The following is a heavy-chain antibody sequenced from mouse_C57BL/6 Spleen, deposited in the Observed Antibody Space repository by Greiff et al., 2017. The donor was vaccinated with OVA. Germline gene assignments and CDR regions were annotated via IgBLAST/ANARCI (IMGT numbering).Heavy chain of an antibody. V-gene: IGHV1-82*01. J-gene: IGHJ1*03. CDR2: IYPGDGDT. CDR1: GYAFSSSW. Sequence: QVQLQQSGPELVKPGASVKISCKASGYAFSSSWMNWVKQRPGKGLEWIGRIYPGDGDTNYNGKFKGKATLTADKSSSTAYMQLSSLTSEDSAVYFWARVYYSNFDWYFDVWGTGTTVTVSS. CDR3: ARVYYSNFDWYFDV. D-gene: IGHD2-5*01.